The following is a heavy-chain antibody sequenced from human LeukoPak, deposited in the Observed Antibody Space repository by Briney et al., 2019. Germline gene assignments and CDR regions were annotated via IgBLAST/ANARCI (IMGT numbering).Heavy chain of an antibody. J-gene: IGHJ6*03. CDR2: ISAYNGNT. CDR3: ARQQGPHTAMYYYYYYMDV. D-gene: IGHD5-18*01. CDR1: GYTFTIYG. V-gene: IGHV1-18*01. Sequence: ASVKVSFKASGYTFTIYGISWVRQAPGQGLEWMGWISAYNGNTNYAQKLQGRVTITTDTSTSTAYMELRSLRSDDTAVYYCARQQGPHTAMYYYYYYMDVWGKGTTVTVSS.